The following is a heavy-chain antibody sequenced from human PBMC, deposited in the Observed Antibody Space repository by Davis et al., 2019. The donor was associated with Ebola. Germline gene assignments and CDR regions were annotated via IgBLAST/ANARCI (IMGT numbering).Heavy chain of an antibody. CDR1: GFTVSSNY. CDR2: IYSGGST. CDR3: ARVQYCSSTSCRLVDY. D-gene: IGHD2-2*01. Sequence: PGGSLRLSCAASGFTVSSNYMSWVRQAPGKGPEWVSVIYSGGSTYYADSVKGRFTISRDNSKNTLYLQMNSLRAEDTAVYYCARVQYCSSTSCRLVDYWGQGTLVTVSS. J-gene: IGHJ4*02. V-gene: IGHV3-53*01.